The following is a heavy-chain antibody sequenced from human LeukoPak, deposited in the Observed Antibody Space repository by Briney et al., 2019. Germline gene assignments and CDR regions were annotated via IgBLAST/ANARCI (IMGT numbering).Heavy chain of an antibody. CDR3: VRIYCSSGSCFEYFQH. D-gene: IGHD2-15*01. CDR1: GFTFSSYG. CDR2: IRYDGSNK. V-gene: IGHV3-30*02. J-gene: IGHJ1*01. Sequence: GGSLRLSCAASGFTFSSYGMHWVRQAPGKGLEWVAFIRYDGSNKYYADSVKGRFTISRDNAKNSLYLQMNSLRAEDTAVFYCVRIYCSSGSCFEYFQHWGQGTLVTVSS.